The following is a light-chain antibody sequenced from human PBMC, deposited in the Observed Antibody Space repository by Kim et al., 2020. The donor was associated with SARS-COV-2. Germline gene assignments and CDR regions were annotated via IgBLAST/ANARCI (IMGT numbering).Light chain of an antibody. CDR3: VAWDDTLSGPVV. CDR2: MNN. Sequence: TISCAGSSSNIVINYLYCYTQLQGTAPQLLIYMNNQPTSGVPDRFSGSKSCTSASLASSGLRSEEEADYYCVAWDDTLSGPVVFGGGTQLTVL. J-gene: IGLJ2*01. V-gene: IGLV1-47*01. CDR1: SSNIVINY.